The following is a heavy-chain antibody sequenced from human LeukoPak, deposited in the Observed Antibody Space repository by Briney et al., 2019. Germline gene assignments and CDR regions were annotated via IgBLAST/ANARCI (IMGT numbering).Heavy chain of an antibody. V-gene: IGHV3-48*01. D-gene: IGHD3-9*01. CDR1: GFTFSSYS. CDR2: ISSSSSTI. Sequence: GGSLRLSCAASGFTFSSYSMNWVRQAPGKGLEWVSYISSSSSTIYYADSVKGRFTISRDNAKNSLYLQMNSLRAEDTAVYYCARDSQTPNVLRYFDWFRMPRGDRDDAFDIWGQGAMVTVSS. J-gene: IGHJ3*02. CDR3: ARDSQTPNVLRYFDWFRMPRGDRDDAFDI.